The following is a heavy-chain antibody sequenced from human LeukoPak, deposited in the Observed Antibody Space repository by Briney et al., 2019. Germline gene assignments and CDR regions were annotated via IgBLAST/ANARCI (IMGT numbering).Heavy chain of an antibody. CDR1: GVSISTYY. CDR2: MYIGGTR. CDR3: ARDWTVWFGELPNWFDP. J-gene: IGHJ5*02. V-gene: IGHV4-4*07. Sequence: SETLSLTCSVSGVSISTYYWTWIRQPAGKGLEWIGRMYIGGTRNYNPSLKSRVTMSIDTSKNQFSLKLSSVTAADTAVYYCARDWTVWFGELPNWFDPWGQGTLVTVSS. D-gene: IGHD3-10*01.